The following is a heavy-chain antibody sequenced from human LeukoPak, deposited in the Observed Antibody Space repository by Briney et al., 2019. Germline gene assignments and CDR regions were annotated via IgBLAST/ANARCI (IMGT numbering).Heavy chain of an antibody. CDR3: ARISRDSSSWYFEY. V-gene: IGHV2-70*11. J-gene: IGHJ4*02. CDR1: GFSLSTSGMC. D-gene: IGHD6-13*01. CDR2: IDWDDDK. Sequence: SGPTLVNPTQTLTLTCTFSGFSLSTSGMCVSWIRQPPGKALEWLARIDWDDDKYYSTSLKTRLTISKDTSKNQVVLTMTNMDLVDTATYYCARISRDSSSWYFEYWGQGTLVTVSS.